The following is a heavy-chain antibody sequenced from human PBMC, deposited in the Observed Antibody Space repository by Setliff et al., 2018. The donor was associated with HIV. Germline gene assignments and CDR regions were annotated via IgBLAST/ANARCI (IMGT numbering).Heavy chain of an antibody. J-gene: IGHJ6*02. V-gene: IGHV4-34*01. CDR3: ARDLTVTDNGMDV. Sequence: PSGTLSLTCAVYGGSFSDYYWSWIRQPPGKGLEWIGEINHSGSTNYNPSLKSRVTISVDTYKNQFSLKLSSVTAADTAVYYCARDLTVTDNGMDVWGQGTTVTVSS. D-gene: IGHD4-4*01. CDR2: INHSGST. CDR1: GGSFSDYY.